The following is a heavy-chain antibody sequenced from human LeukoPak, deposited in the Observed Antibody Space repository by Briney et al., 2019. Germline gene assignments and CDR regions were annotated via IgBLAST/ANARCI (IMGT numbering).Heavy chain of an antibody. CDR2: IYYAGST. CDR3: ARLRSIASRRGVFEI. CDR1: GSSIRSGSSYY. Sequence: SETLSLTCTVSGSSIRSGSSYYWGWIRQPPGKDLEWIGNIYYAGSTYQNPSLKSRVTISVDTSKNQFSLKLSSVTAADTAVYYCARLRSIASRRGVFEIWGQGTMVTVSS. V-gene: IGHV4-39*01. D-gene: IGHD6-6*01. J-gene: IGHJ3*02.